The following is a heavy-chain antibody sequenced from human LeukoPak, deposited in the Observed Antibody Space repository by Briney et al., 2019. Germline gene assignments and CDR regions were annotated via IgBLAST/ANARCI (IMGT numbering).Heavy chain of an antibody. V-gene: IGHV3-30-3*01. J-gene: IGHJ4*02. D-gene: IGHD3-22*01. Sequence: GRSLRLSCAASGFTFSSYAMHWVRQAPGKGLEWVAVISYDGSNKYYADSVKGRFTISRDNSKNTLYLQMNSLRAEDTAVYYCAKDTPYYYDSSGYATTGFDYWGQGTLVTVSS. CDR1: GFTFSSYA. CDR3: AKDTPYYYDSSGYATTGFDY. CDR2: ISYDGSNK.